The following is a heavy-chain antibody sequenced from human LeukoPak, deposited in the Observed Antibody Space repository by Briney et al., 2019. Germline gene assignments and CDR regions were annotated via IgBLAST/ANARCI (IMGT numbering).Heavy chain of an antibody. V-gene: IGHV3-72*01. J-gene: IGHJ3*01. CDR2: SRNKGNSDTT. CDR1: GFTFSDHY. CDR3: AKGYSGLLIYALDV. Sequence: GGSLRLSCAGSGFTFSDHYIDWVRQAPGKGPEWVSRSRNKGNSDTTEYAASVKGRFSISRDDSKNLQFLQMNSLRTEDTAVYHCAKGYSGLLIYALDVWGQGTGVTVSS. D-gene: IGHD1-26*01.